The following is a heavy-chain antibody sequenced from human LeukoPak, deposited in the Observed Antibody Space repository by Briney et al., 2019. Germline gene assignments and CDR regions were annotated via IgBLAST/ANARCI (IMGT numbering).Heavy chain of an antibody. V-gene: IGHV1-24*01. CDR1: GYTLTELS. D-gene: IGHD3-9*01. CDR2: FDPEDGET. J-gene: IGHJ4*02. Sequence: ASVKVSCKVSGYTLTELSMHWVRQAPGKGLEWMGGFDPEDGETIYAQKFQGRVTMTEDTSTGTAYMELSSLRSEDTAVYYCATAARLVIISPFDYWGQGTLVTVSS. CDR3: ATAARLVIISPFDY.